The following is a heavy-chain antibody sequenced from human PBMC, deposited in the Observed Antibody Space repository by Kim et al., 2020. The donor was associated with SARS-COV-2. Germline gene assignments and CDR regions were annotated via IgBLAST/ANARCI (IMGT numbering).Heavy chain of an antibody. D-gene: IGHD6-13*01. CDR2: ISSNGVST. V-gene: IGHV3-64*01. J-gene: IGHJ4*02. Sequence: GGSLRLSCAASGFSFSSYAMHWVRQAPGKGLEHVSAISSNGVSTYYANSAKGRFTISRDNSKNTVYLQMGSLRAEDMAVYYCVRGRAGQLVRYFDYWGQGTLVTVSS. CDR3: VRGRAGQLVRYFDY. CDR1: GFSFSSYA.